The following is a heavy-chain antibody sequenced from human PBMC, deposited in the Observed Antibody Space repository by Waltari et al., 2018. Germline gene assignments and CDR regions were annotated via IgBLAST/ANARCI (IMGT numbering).Heavy chain of an antibody. D-gene: IGHD6-6*01. J-gene: IGHJ5*02. CDR3: ASLYSSSSRGWFDP. CDR2: IYYSGST. V-gene: IGHV4-59*11. CDR1: GGSISSHY. Sequence: QVQLQESGPGLVKPSETLSLTCTVSGGSISSHYWSWIRQPPGKGLEWIGYIYYSGSTNYTPSLKSRVTISVDTSKNQFSLKLSSVTAADTAVYYCASLYSSSSRGWFDPWGQGTLVTVSS.